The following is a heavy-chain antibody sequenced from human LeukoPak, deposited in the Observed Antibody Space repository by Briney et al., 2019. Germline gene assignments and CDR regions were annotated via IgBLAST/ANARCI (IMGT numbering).Heavy chain of an antibody. CDR1: GYTFTSYD. V-gene: IGHV1-8*01. CDR2: MNPNSGNT. CDR3: ARAHSSGYYRGYCYYYYMDV. D-gene: IGHD3-22*01. Sequence: GASVKVSCKASGYTFTSYDINWVRQATGQGLEWMGWMNPNSGNTGYAQKFQGRVTMTRNTSISTAYMELSSLRSEDTAVYYCARAHSSGYYRGYCYYYYMDVWGKGTTVTVSS. J-gene: IGHJ6*03.